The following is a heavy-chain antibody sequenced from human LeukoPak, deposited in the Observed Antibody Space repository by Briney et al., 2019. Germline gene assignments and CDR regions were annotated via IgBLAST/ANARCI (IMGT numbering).Heavy chain of an antibody. CDR1: GYTFTSYG. CDR3: ARDGHSTVDYGDYDYGMDV. J-gene: IGHJ6*02. CDR2: ISAYNGNT. Sequence: GASVKVSCKASGYTFTSYGISWVRQAPGQGLEWMRWISAYNGNTNFAQKLQGRVTMTTDTSTSTAYMELRSLRSDDTAVYYCARDGHSTVDYGDYDYGMDVWGQGTMVTVSS. V-gene: IGHV1-18*01. D-gene: IGHD4-17*01.